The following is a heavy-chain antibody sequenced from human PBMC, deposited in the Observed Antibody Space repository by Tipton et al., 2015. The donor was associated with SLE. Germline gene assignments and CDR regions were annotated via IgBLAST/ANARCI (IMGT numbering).Heavy chain of an antibody. Sequence: QSGAEVKKPGSSVKVSCKASGGTFSSYAISWVRQAPGQGLEWMGRIIPIFGTANYAQKFQGRVTITADESTSTAYMELSSLRSEDTAVYYCARMMNYDFWSGYYWFDPWGQGTLVTVSS. J-gene: IGHJ5*02. CDR2: IIPIFGTA. CDR3: ARMMNYDFWSGYYWFDP. V-gene: IGHV1-69*13. CDR1: GGTFSSYA. D-gene: IGHD3-3*01.